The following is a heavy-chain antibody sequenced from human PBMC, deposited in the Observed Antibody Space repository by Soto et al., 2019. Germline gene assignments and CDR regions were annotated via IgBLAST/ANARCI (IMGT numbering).Heavy chain of an antibody. V-gene: IGHV1-18*01. CDR1: GYTFTSAG. Sequence: QVQLVQPGAEVKNPGTSVKVSCKASGYTFTSAGISWVRQAPGQGPAWMGWIRAYDGNRKYAQNLQGRVTLTADTSTSTAYIDLRSLTSDDPPVYYCARHVDVSGSYYTGYWGQGTLVTVSA. CDR3: ARHVDVSGSYYTGY. J-gene: IGHJ4*02. D-gene: IGHD3-10*01. CDR2: IRAYDGNR.